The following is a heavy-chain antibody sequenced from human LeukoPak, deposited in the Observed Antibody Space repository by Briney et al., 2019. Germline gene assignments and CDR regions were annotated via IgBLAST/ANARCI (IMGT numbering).Heavy chain of an antibody. V-gene: IGHV3-74*01. J-gene: IGHJ4*02. D-gene: IGHD6-19*01. Sequence: GGSLGFSVPPPGFIFSASWFHGFGQPPVQGWGWSAAINRDGTGTSHADSVRGRFTVSRDNAKNTLYLQLNSLRADDTAVYYCARGLSYAVAYGDYWGQGTLVTVSS. CDR3: ARGLSYAVAYGDY. CDR2: INRDGTGT. CDR1: GFIFSASW.